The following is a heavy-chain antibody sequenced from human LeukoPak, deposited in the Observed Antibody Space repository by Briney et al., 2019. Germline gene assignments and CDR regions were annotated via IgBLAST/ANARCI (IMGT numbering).Heavy chain of an antibody. Sequence: SETLSLTCAVYDGSYSGYYWSWIRQPPGRGLEWIGEINHSGSTNYNPSLKSRVTISVDTSKNQFSLKLSSVTAADTAVYYCARGSDRVEMATTGIDYWGQGTLVTVSS. CDR3: ARGSDRVEMATTGIDY. J-gene: IGHJ4*02. CDR1: DGSYSGYY. V-gene: IGHV4-34*01. D-gene: IGHD5-24*01. CDR2: INHSGST.